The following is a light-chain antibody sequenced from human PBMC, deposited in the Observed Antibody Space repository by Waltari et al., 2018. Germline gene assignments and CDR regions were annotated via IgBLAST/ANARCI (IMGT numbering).Light chain of an antibody. CDR3: QSFDTSLGVL. CDR2: GNI. V-gene: IGLV1-40*01. J-gene: IGLJ2*01. CDR1: STNLAAGYD. Sequence: QSALTQPPSVSGAPGQRVTIPCTGSSTNLAAGYDVNWYQQLPGTAPKLLIYGNIYRPAGVPDRFSASKSGTSASLAIIGLQAEDEGSYYCQSFDTSLGVLFGGGTKLTVL.